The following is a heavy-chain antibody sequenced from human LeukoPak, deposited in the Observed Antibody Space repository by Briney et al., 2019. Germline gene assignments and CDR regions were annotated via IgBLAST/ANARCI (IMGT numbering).Heavy chain of an antibody. J-gene: IGHJ4*02. D-gene: IGHD3-22*01. V-gene: IGHV4-34*01. CDR3: ARTWFYDSSGYYYAY. CDR1: GGSFSGYY. CDR2: INHSGST. Sequence: PSETLSLTCAVYGGSFSGYYWSWIRQPPGKGLEWLGEINHSGSTNYNPSLKSRVTISVDTSKNQFSLKLSSVTAADTAVYYCARTWFYDSSGYYYAYWGQGTLVTVSS.